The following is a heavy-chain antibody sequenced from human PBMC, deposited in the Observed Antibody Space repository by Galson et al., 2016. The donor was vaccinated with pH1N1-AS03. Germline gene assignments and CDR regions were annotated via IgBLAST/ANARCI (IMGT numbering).Heavy chain of an antibody. Sequence: SVKVSCKASGFTFTGSTVQWVRQARGQRLEWIGWIVVGRGNTNYAQNFQDRVSITRDKSTSTAYMSLSSLRSEDTAVYYCAAGSGFLEWLGLAYFYGMDVWGQGTTVTVSS. D-gene: IGHD3-3*01. CDR2: IVVGRGNT. CDR1: GFTFTGST. V-gene: IGHV1-58*01. J-gene: IGHJ6*02. CDR3: AAGSGFLEWLGLAYFYGMDV.